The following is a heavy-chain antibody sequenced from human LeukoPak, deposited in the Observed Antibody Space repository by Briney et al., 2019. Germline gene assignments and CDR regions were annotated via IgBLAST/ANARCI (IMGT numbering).Heavy chain of an antibody. J-gene: IGHJ3*02. CDR3: AKPSVVDDAFDI. D-gene: IGHD2-15*01. CDR1: GFTFSSYG. Sequence: PGGSLRLSCAASGFTFSSYGMSWVRQAPGKGLEWVSAMSRSGASTYYADSVKGRFTISGDNSKNTLYLQMNSLRAEDTAVYYCAKPSVVDDAFDIWGQGTMVTVSS. CDR2: MSRSGAST. V-gene: IGHV3-23*01.